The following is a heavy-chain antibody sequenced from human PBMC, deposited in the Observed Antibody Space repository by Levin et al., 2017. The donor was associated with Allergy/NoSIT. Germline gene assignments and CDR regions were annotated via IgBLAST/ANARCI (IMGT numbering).Heavy chain of an antibody. V-gene: IGHV3-23*01. CDR1: GFTFSSYA. CDR3: AKQLPSAGSDY. Sequence: SCAASGFTFSSYAMNWVRQAPGRGLEWVSAISGGGASTYYADSVKGRFTMSRDNSKNALYLQMNSLRAEDTAVYYCAKQLPSAGSDYWGQGTLVTVSS. CDR2: ISGGGAST. J-gene: IGHJ4*02. D-gene: IGHD6-13*01.